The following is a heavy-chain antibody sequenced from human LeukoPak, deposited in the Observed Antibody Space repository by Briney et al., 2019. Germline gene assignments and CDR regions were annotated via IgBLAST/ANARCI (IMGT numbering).Heavy chain of an antibody. D-gene: IGHD5-24*01. Sequence: SETLSLTCTVSGGSISNYYWSWIRQPPGKGLEWIGYMYYSGTTNHNPSLKSRVTISVDTSKHQFSLKLSSVTAADTAVYYCARGGQGWPYNWFDPWGQGTLVTVSS. CDR3: ARGGQGWPYNWFDP. V-gene: IGHV4-59*01. CDR1: GGSISNYY. CDR2: MYYSGTT. J-gene: IGHJ5*02.